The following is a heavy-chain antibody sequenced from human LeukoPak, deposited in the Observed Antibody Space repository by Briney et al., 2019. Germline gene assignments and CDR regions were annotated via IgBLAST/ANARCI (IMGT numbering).Heavy chain of an antibody. D-gene: IGHD3-10*01. CDR1: GFTVSSNY. V-gene: IGHV3-53*01. J-gene: IGHJ6*02. Sequence: GGSLRLSCAATGFTVSSNYMSWVRQAPGKGLEWVSVIYSGGSTYYADSVKGRFTISRDNSKNTLYLQMNSLRAEDTAVYYCARDSPGTGVYGMDVWGQGTTVTVSS. CDR2: IYSGGST. CDR3: ARDSPGTGVYGMDV.